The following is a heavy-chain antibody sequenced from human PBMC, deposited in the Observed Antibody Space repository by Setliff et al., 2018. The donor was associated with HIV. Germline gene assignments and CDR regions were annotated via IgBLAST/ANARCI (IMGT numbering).Heavy chain of an antibody. D-gene: IGHD3-10*02. J-gene: IGHJ5*02. Sequence: GASVKVSCKASGYTFTGYFIHWVRQAPGQGLEWMGWISPHNGDTNIPQRFKGRVSLTRDTSLSTAYMELSSLTSDDTAIYYCARDMFEIWERSLAKGDEFDPWGQGSLVTVSS. V-gene: IGHV1-2*02. CDR1: GYTFTGYF. CDR2: ISPHNGDT. CDR3: ARDMFEIWERSLAKGDEFDP.